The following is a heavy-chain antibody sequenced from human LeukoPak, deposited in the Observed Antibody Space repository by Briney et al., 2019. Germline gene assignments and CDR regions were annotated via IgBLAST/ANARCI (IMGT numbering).Heavy chain of an antibody. Sequence: SETLSLTCTVSGGSISSYYWSWIRQPPGKGLEWIGYIYHSGSTNYNPSLKSRVTISVDTSKNQFSLKLSSVTAADTAVYYCARAHHDSSGYYYVRWFDPWGQGTLVTVSS. J-gene: IGHJ5*02. CDR2: IYHSGST. CDR1: GGSISSYY. D-gene: IGHD3-22*01. CDR3: ARAHHDSSGYYYVRWFDP. V-gene: IGHV4-59*01.